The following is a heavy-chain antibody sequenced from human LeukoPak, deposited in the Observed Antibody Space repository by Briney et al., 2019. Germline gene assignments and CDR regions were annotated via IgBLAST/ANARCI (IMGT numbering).Heavy chain of an antibody. CDR3: ARDGNEAVAGTGAVTY. D-gene: IGHD6-19*01. J-gene: IGHJ4*02. CDR1: GYPLTGYY. CDR2: INPSSGDT. Sequence: ASVKVSCKTSGYPLTGYYMHWVRQAPGQGLEWMGWINPSSGDTNYAQNFQGRVTMTRDTSISTAYMELSRLTSDDTAVYYCARDGNEAVAGTGAVTYWGQGTLVTVSS. V-gene: IGHV1-2*02.